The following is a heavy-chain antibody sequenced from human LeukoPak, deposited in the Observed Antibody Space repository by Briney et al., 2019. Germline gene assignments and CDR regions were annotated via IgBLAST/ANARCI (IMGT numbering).Heavy chain of an antibody. J-gene: IGHJ5*02. V-gene: IGHV3-33*01. CDR2: IWYDGSKQ. CDR3: VREIWYSSAKTFDP. D-gene: IGHD1-26*01. Sequence: GRSLRLSCAASGFTFSSYGMHWVRQAPGKGLEWVAVIWYDGSKQDYADSVKGRFTISRDNSKNTLFLQMNSLRVEDTAMYYCVREIWYSSAKTFDPWGQGTLVTVSS. CDR1: GFTFSSYG.